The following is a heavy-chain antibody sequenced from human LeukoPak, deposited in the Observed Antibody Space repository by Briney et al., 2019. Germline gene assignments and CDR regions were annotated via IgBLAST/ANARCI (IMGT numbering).Heavy chain of an antibody. J-gene: IGHJ4*02. CDR2: IYYSGST. Sequence: PSETLSLTCTVSGGSISSGGYYWSWIRQPPGKGLDWIGYIYYSGSTYYNPSLKSRDTISVDTSKKQFSLKLSSVTAADTAVYYCASGSGSMSQLLSNFDYWGQGTLVTVSS. D-gene: IGHD2-2*01. CDR1: GGSISSGGYY. CDR3: ASGSGSMSQLLSNFDY. V-gene: IGHV4-31*03.